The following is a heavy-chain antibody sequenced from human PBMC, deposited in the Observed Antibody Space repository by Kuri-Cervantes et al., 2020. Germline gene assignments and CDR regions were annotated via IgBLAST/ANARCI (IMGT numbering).Heavy chain of an antibody. J-gene: IGHJ5*02. D-gene: IGHD5-18*01. CDR3: AREPPQEYSYGSANWFDP. Sequence: ASVKVSCKASGYTFTSHGISWVRQAPGQGLEWMGWITPYDGNTDFAQNLQGRVTLTTDTSTSTAYMELSSLRSEDTAVYYCAREPPQEYSYGSANWFDPWGQGTLVTVSS. CDR2: ITPYDGNT. V-gene: IGHV1-18*01. CDR1: GYTFTSHG.